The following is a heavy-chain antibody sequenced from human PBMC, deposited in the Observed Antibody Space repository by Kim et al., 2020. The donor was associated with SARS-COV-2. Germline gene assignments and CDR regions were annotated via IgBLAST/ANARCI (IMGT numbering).Heavy chain of an antibody. V-gene: IGHV3-21*01. D-gene: IGHD3-10*01. CDR1: GFTFSSYA. CDR3: ARGGGWVGSAVNYYDV. Sequence: GGSLRLSCAASGFTFSSYAINWVRQAPGRGLEWVSSISCNGGDSYYADSVKGRFTISRYNAKDTLYLQMNSLRAEDTAVYYCARGGGWVGSAVNYYDVWG. J-gene: IGHJ3*01. CDR2: ISCNGGDS.